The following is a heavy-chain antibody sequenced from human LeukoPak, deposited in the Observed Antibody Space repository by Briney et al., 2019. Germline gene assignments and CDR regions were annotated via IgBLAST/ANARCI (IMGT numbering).Heavy chain of an antibody. CDR3: ARDSYGAPFDY. Sequence: GRSLRLSCAASGFTFSSYGMHWVRQAPGKGLEWVAVIWYDGSNKYYADSVKGRFTISRDNSKNTLYLQMNSLRAEDTAVYYCARDSYGAPFDYWGQGTLVTVSS. V-gene: IGHV3-33*01. CDR2: IWYDGSNK. J-gene: IGHJ4*02. CDR1: GFTFSSYG. D-gene: IGHD4-17*01.